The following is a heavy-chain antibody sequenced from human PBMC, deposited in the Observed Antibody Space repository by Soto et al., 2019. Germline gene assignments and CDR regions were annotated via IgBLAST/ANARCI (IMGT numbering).Heavy chain of an antibody. J-gene: IGHJ5*02. CDR1: GFTFTSYW. CDR2: IYPGDSDS. D-gene: IGHD3-10*01. V-gene: IGHV5-51*01. CDR3: ARGYFDSGHGYDL. Sequence: GESLKISCKGSGFTFTSYWIAWVRQMPGKGLEWMGIIYPGDSDSSYSPSFQGHVSFSVDNSINTVYLQWTSLKTTDTGIYFCARGYFDSGHGYDLWGQGTLVTVSS.